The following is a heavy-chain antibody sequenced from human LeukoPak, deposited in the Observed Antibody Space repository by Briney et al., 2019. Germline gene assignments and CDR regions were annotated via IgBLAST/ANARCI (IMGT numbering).Heavy chain of an antibody. D-gene: IGHD6-13*01. Sequence: GGSLRLSCAASGFTFRSYAMHWVRQAPGKGLEWVTIISFDGSNKYYADSVKGRFTISRDNSKNTLYLQMKSLRAEDTALYYCARGDKQLVFERGKGGFDPWGQGTLVTVSS. J-gene: IGHJ5*02. CDR2: ISFDGSNK. CDR1: GFTFRSYA. CDR3: ARGDKQLVFERGKGGFDP. V-gene: IGHV3-30*04.